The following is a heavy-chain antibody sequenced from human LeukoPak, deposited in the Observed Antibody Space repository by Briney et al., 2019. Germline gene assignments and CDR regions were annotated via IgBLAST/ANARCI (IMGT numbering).Heavy chain of an antibody. CDR2: INPNSGGT. CDR3: ARDAYAGSGYYTFYVGYFDL. Sequence: GASVTVSCKASGYTSTGYYMHWVQQAPGQGLEWMGWINPNSGGTNYAQKFQGRVSMTSDTSISTGYMELSRLRSDDTAVYYCARDAYAGSGYYTFYVGYFDLWGRGTLVTVSS. J-gene: IGHJ2*01. CDR1: GYTSTGYY. V-gene: IGHV1-2*02. D-gene: IGHD3-22*01.